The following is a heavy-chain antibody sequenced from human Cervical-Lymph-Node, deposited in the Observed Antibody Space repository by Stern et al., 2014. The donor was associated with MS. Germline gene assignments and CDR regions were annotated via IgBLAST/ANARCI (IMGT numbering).Heavy chain of an antibody. D-gene: IGHD2-15*01. J-gene: IGHJ4*02. CDR2: INPNSGGT. V-gene: IGHV1-2*06. CDR1: GYTFTGYY. Sequence: VQLVESGAEVKKPAASVKVSCKASGYTFTGYYMHWVRQAPGQGLEWMGRINPNSGGTNYAQKFQGRVTMTRDTSISTAYMELSRLRSDDTAVYYCARGYCSGGSCPPDYWGQGTLVTVSS. CDR3: ARGYCSGGSCPPDY.